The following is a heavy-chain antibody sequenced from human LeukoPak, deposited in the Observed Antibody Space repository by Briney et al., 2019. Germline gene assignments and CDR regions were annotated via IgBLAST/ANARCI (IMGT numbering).Heavy chain of an antibody. CDR3: ARAAYYDILTGYKDFNWFDP. D-gene: IGHD3-9*01. CDR1: GFTFSNAW. J-gene: IGHJ5*02. V-gene: IGHV3-7*01. Sequence: GGSLRLSCAASGFTFSNAWMSWVRQAPGKGLEWVANIKQDGSEKYYVDSMKGRFTISRDNAKNSLYLQMNSLRAEDTAVYYCARAAYYDILTGYKDFNWFDPWGQGTLVTVSS. CDR2: IKQDGSEK.